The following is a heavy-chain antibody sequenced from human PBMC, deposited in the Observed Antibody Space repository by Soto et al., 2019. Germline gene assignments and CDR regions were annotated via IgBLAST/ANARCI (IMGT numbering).Heavy chain of an antibody. V-gene: IGHV3-33*01. Sequence: GGSLRLSCAASGVTFSSYGMHWVRQAPGKGLEWVAVIWYDGSNKYYADSVKGRFTISRDNSKNTLYLQMNSLRAEDTAVYYCARVRSGSYYDFDYWGQGTLVTVSS. CDR2: IWYDGSNK. CDR1: GVTFSSYG. J-gene: IGHJ4*02. D-gene: IGHD1-26*01. CDR3: ARVRSGSYYDFDY.